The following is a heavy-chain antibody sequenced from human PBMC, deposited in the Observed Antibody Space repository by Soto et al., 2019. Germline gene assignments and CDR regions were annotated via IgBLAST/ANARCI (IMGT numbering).Heavy chain of an antibody. CDR3: ARDVGLRRELWFGY. D-gene: IGHD3-16*01. CDR2: INPNSGGT. CDR1: GYTFTGYY. J-gene: IGHJ4*02. V-gene: IGHV1-2*02. Sequence: GASVKVSCKASGYTFTGYYMHWVRRAPGQGLEWMGWINPNSGGTNYAQKFQGRVTMTRDTSISTAYMELSRLRSDDTAVYYCARDVGLRRELWFGYWGQGTLVTVSS.